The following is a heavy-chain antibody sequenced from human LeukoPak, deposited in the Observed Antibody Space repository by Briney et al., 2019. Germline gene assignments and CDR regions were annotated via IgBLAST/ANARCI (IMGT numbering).Heavy chain of an antibody. D-gene: IGHD3-16*02. CDR3: ARGSMITFGGVIANFDY. CDR1: GYSISSGYY. J-gene: IGHJ4*02. CDR2: IYHSGST. V-gene: IGHV4-38-2*02. Sequence: SETLSLTCTVSGYSISSGYYWGWIRQPPGKGLEWIGSIYHSGSTYYNPSLKSRVTISVDTSKNQFSLKLSSVTAADTAVYYCARGSMITFGGVIANFDYWGQGTLVTVSS.